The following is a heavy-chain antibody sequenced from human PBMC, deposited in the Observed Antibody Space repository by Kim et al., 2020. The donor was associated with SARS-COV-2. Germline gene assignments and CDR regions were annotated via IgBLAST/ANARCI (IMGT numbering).Heavy chain of an antibody. V-gene: IGHV3-30*04. CDR3: VRGGCLYYYDRSFDY. J-gene: IGHJ4*01. D-gene: IGHD3-22*01. Sequence: GGSLRLSCAASGFTFSSYAMNWVRQAPGKGLEWVSGISYGGSNKYYADSVKGRFTISRDNSKNTLYLQMSSLRADDTAVYYCVRGGCLYYYDRSFDYW. CDR2: ISYGGSNK. CDR1: GFTFSSYA.